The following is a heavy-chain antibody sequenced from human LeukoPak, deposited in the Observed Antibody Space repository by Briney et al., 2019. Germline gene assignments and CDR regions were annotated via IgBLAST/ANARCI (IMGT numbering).Heavy chain of an antibody. V-gene: IGHV1-46*01. CDR3: ARASGIVATMGGDFDY. D-gene: IGHD5-12*01. CDR1: GYTFTSYY. J-gene: IGHJ4*02. Sequence: ASVKVSCKASGYTFTSYYMHWVRQAPGQGLEWMGIINPSGGSTSYAQKFQGRVTMTRDTSTSTVYMELSSLRSEDTAVYYCARASGIVATMGGDFDYWGQGTLVTVSS. CDR2: INPSGGST.